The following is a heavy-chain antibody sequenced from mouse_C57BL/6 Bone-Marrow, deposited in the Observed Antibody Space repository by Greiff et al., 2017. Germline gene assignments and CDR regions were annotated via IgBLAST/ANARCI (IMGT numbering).Heavy chain of an antibody. Sequence: EVQLPQSGAELVRPGASVKLSCTASGFNITDDYLPWVKQRPEQGLEWIGWIDPENGDPEYASKFHGKATMTADTSSHPAYLQLSSLTSEDTAVYYGTLWLRLGYYYAMDYWGQGTSVTVSS. CDR2: IDPENGDP. J-gene: IGHJ4*01. CDR3: TLWLRLGYYYAMDY. V-gene: IGHV14-4*01. CDR1: GFNITDDY. D-gene: IGHD2-2*01.